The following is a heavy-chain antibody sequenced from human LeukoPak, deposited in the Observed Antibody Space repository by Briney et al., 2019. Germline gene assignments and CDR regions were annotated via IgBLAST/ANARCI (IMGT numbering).Heavy chain of an antibody. V-gene: IGHV1-69*05. CDR2: IIPIFGTA. CDR1: GYTFTSYA. J-gene: IGHJ5*02. CDR3: ARTPITISPYNWFDP. Sequence: SVKVSCKASGYTFTSYAISWVRQAPGQGLEWMGRIIPIFGTANYAQKFQGRVTITTDESTSTAYMELSSLRSEDTAVYYCARTPITISPYNWFDPWGQGTLVTVSS. D-gene: IGHD3-3*01.